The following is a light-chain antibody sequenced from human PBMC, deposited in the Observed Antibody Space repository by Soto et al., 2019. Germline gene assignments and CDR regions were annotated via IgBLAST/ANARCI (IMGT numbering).Light chain of an antibody. Sequence: EIVLTQSPATLSLSPVERATLSCRASQSVSSYLAWYQQKPGQAPRLPIYGASSRATGIPDRFSGSGSGTDFTLTISRLEPEDFAVYYCQQYGSSRTFGQGTKVDIK. CDR1: QSVSSY. CDR2: GAS. CDR3: QQYGSSRT. V-gene: IGKV3-20*01. J-gene: IGKJ1*01.